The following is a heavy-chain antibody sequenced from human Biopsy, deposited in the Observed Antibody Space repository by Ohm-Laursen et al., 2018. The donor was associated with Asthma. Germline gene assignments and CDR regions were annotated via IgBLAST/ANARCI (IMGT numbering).Heavy chain of an antibody. CDR1: GAYIGSRDHH. Sequence: TLSLTCTVGGAYIGSRDHHWSWIRQSPGTGLEWIGFVFWSGTTHYNRSLERRLSISIDTTRNEFSVTLRSVTAADTAVYFCARVASYGDVYFGIDVWGPGTTVSVS. CDR2: VFWSGTT. V-gene: IGHV4-30-4*01. CDR3: ARVASYGDVYFGIDV. D-gene: IGHD4-17*01. J-gene: IGHJ6*02.